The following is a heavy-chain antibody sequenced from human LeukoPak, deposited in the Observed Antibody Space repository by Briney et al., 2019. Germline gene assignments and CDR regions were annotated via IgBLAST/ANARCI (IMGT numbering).Heavy chain of an antibody. Sequence: GASVKVSCKASGYTVTGYYMHWVRQAPGQGLEWMGWINPNSGGTNYAQKFQGRVTMTRDTSISTAYMELSRLRSDDTAVYYCARDSDYGVQPAEIVVVPAAMLFVFDYWGQGTLVTVSS. CDR2: INPNSGGT. CDR3: ARDSDYGVQPAEIVVVPAAMLFVFDY. D-gene: IGHD2-2*01. V-gene: IGHV1-2*02. CDR1: GYTVTGYY. J-gene: IGHJ4*02.